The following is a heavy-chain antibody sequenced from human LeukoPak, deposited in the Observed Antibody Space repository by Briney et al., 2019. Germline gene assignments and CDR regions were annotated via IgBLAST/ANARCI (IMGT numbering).Heavy chain of an antibody. J-gene: IGHJ4*02. V-gene: IGHV1-2*02. Sequence: GASVKVSCKASGYTFTGYYMHWVRQAPGQGLEWMGWINPNSGGTNYAQKFQGRVTMTGDTSISTAYMELSRLRSDDTAVYYCAREYYDSSGPSDYWGQGTLVTVSS. CDR2: INPNSGGT. CDR1: GYTFTGYY. CDR3: AREYYDSSGPSDY. D-gene: IGHD3-22*01.